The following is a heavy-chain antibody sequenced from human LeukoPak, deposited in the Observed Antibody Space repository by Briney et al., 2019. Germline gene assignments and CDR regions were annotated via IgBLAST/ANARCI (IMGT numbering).Heavy chain of an antibody. CDR3: ARSPRYQYCSGGSCYAHYLDY. J-gene: IGHJ4*02. CDR1: GETFSGYY. D-gene: IGHD2-15*01. CDR2: IDHTGST. Sequence: PSETLSLTCAGHGETFSGYYWNWIRQPPGKGLEWIGEIDHTGSTNYISSLKSGMTISVDTSMNQSSLKLTSVTSADTAVYYCARSPRYQYCSGGSCYAHYLDYGGQGTLVTVSS. V-gene: IGHV4-34*01.